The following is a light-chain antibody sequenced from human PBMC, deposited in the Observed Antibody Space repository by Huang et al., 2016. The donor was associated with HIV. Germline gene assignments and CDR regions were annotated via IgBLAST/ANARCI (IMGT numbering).Light chain of an antibody. CDR3: QHYGRSPYT. J-gene: IGKJ2*01. CDR1: QTVSSSY. CDR2: GAS. Sequence: EIVLTQSPGTLSLSPGERAALSCRASQTVSSSYLAWYQQKRGQAPRLLIYGASSRDTGIPDRFSGSGSGTDFTLTISRLDPEDFAVYYCQHYGRSPYTFGQGAKLEIK. V-gene: IGKV3-20*01.